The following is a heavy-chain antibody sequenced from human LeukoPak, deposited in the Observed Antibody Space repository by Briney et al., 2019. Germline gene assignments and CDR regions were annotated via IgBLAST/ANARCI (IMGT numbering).Heavy chain of an antibody. Sequence: SETLSLTCTVSGGSISSYYGSWIRHPPGRAREGIGYIYYSGSTNYNPSLKSRVTISVDTSKNQFSLKLSSVTAADTAVYYCARRFPDSSGFDYWGQGTLVTVSS. V-gene: IGHV4-59*08. CDR3: ARRFPDSSGFDY. CDR1: GGSISSYY. CDR2: IYYSGST. J-gene: IGHJ4*02. D-gene: IGHD3-22*01.